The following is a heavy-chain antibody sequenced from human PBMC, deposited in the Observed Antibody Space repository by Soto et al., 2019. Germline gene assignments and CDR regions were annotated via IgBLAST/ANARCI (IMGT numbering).Heavy chain of an antibody. D-gene: IGHD5-18*01. CDR3: ARAWNTAMVHNWFDP. CDR1: GGSISSYY. V-gene: IGHV4-59*08. CDR2: IYYSGST. J-gene: IGHJ5*02. Sequence: SETLSLTCTVSGGSISSYYWSWIRQPPGKGLEWIGYIYYSGSTNYNPSLKSRVTISVDTSKNQFSLKLSSVTAADTAMYYCARAWNTAMVHNWFDPWGQGTLVTVSS.